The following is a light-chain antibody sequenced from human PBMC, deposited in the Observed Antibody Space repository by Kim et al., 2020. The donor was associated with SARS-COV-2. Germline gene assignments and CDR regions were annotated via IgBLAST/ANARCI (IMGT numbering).Light chain of an antibody. Sequence: EIVLTQSPATLSLSPGERATPSCRAGQSVSNYLAWYQQKPGQAPRLLIYDASTRATGIPARFSGSGSGTDFTLTISSLEPEDFAVYYCQPRSNWPRTFGQGTKVEIK. CDR1: QSVSNY. V-gene: IGKV3-11*01. CDR3: QPRSNWPRT. J-gene: IGKJ1*01. CDR2: DAS.